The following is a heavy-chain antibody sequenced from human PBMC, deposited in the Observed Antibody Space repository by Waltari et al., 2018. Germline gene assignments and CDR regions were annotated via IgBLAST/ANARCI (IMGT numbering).Heavy chain of an antibody. Sequence: QVQLVQSGAEVKKPGASVKVSCKASGYTFTGYYMNWVRQAPGQGLEWMGWINPNSGGTNYAQKFQGRVTMTRDTSISTAYMELSRLRSDDTAVYYCASTYYGSGSTYGAFDIWGQGTMVTVSS. J-gene: IGHJ3*02. D-gene: IGHD3-10*01. CDR3: ASTYYGSGSTYGAFDI. CDR1: GYTFTGYY. V-gene: IGHV1-2*02. CDR2: INPNSGGT.